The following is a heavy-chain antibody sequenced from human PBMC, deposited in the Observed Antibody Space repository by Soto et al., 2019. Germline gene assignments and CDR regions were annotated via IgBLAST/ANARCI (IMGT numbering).Heavy chain of an antibody. V-gene: IGHV3-23*01. CDR2: ITGSGTPT. J-gene: IGHJ5*02. D-gene: IGHD3-10*01. Sequence: GGSLRLSCAASGFTFSNSAMTWVRQAPGKGPEWVSSITGSGTPTFYADSVRGRFTVSRDNSKNTLYLQMDSLGVEDTAVYYCAKDLSGINPWGRGTLVTVPQ. CDR3: AKDLSGINP. CDR1: GFTFSNSA.